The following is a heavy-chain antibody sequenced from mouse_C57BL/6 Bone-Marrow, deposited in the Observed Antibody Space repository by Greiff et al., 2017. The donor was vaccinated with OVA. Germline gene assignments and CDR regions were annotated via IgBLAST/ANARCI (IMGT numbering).Heavy chain of an antibody. D-gene: IGHD2-13*01. J-gene: IGHJ3*01. Sequence: QVQLQQSGAELVKPGASVKLSCKASGYTFTSYWMQWVKQRPGQGLEWIGEIDPSDSYTNYNQKFKGKATLTVDTSSSTAYMQLSSLTSEDSAVYYCAREDYWFAYWGQGTLVTVSA. CDR3: AREDYWFAY. CDR2: IDPSDSYT. V-gene: IGHV1-50*01. CDR1: GYTFTSYW.